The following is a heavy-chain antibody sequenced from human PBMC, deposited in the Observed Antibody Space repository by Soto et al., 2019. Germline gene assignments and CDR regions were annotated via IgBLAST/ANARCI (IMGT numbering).Heavy chain of an antibody. CDR2: IYHSGST. CDR3: ASSGSGSSRGFDY. D-gene: IGHD3-10*01. CDR1: GGSISSGGYS. Sequence: PSETLSLTCAVSGGSISSGGYSWSWIRQPPGKGLEWIGYIYHSGSTYYNPSLKSRVTISVDRSKNQFSLKLSSVTAADTAVYYCASSGSGSSRGFDYWGQGTLVTVSS. J-gene: IGHJ4*02. V-gene: IGHV4-30-2*01.